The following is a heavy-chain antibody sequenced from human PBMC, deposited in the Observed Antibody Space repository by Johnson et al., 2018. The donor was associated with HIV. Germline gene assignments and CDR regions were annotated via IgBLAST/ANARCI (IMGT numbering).Heavy chain of an antibody. CDR3: ARLSGSDSS. V-gene: IGHV3-30*02. J-gene: IGHJ3*01. CDR1: GFTFSSYG. D-gene: IGHD3-22*01. CDR2: IRYDGTNK. Sequence: HVQLVESGGGVVQPGGSLRLSCAASGFTFSSYGIHWVRQAPGKGLEWVAFIRYDGTNKYYADSVKGRVTISIDNSKNTLSLQMNSLRAEDTAVYYCARLSGSDSSWSQVTMVTVSS.